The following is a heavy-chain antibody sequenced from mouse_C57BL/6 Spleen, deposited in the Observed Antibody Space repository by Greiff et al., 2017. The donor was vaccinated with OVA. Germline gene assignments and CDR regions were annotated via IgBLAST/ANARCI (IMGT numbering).Heavy chain of an antibody. V-gene: IGHV1-39*01. J-gene: IGHJ4*01. CDR3: ARVTAQASYAMDY. CDR1: GYSFTDYN. D-gene: IGHD3-2*02. CDR2: INPNYGTT. Sequence: EVKLQESGPELVKPGASVKISCKASGYSFTDYNMNWVKQSNGKSLEWIGVINPNYGTTSYNQKFKGKATLTVDQSSSTAYMQLNSLTSEDSAVYYCARVTAQASYAMDYWGQGTSVTVSS.